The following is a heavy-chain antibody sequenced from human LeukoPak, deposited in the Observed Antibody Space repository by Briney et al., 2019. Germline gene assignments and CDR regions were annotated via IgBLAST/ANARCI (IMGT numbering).Heavy chain of an antibody. CDR2: ISYDGSNK. J-gene: IGHJ4*02. V-gene: IGHV3-30*18. Sequence: GGSLRLSCAASGFTFSSYGMHWVRQAPGKGLEWVAVISYDGSNKYYADSVKGRFTISRDNSKNTLYVQMNSLRAEDTAVYYCAKDRQSRGSLGFDYWGQGALVTVSS. D-gene: IGHD3-22*01. CDR3: AKDRQSRGSLGFDY. CDR1: GFTFSSYG.